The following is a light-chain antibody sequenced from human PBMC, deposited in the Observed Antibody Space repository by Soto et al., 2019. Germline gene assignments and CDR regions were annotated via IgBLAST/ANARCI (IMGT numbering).Light chain of an antibody. Sequence: DIQMTQSPSTLFASVGDRVIITCRASQTIRTWLAWYQQKPGKAPNLLIYRASSLESGVPSRFSGSGYGTEFTLTISSLQPEDFATYYCQQYDSDSALTLGGGTKVDIK. CDR2: RAS. CDR3: QQYDSDSALT. J-gene: IGKJ4*01. V-gene: IGKV1-5*03. CDR1: QTIRTW.